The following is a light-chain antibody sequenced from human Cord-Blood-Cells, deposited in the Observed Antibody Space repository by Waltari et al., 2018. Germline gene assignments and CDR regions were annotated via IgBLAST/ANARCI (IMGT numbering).Light chain of an antibody. CDR1: QSVSSN. J-gene: IGKJ5*01. V-gene: IGKV3-15*01. CDR2: GAS. Sequence: EIVMTQYPATLSVYPGERATLSCRASQSVSSNLAWYQQKPGQAPRLLIYGASTRATGSPARFSGSGSGTEFTLTISSLQSEDFAVYYCQQYNNWPPITFGQGTRLEIK. CDR3: QQYNNWPPIT.